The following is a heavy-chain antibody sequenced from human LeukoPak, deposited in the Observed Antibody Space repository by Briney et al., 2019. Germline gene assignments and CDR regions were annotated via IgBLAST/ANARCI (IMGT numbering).Heavy chain of an antibody. V-gene: IGHV4-34*01. CDR2: INHSGST. CDR3: ARDLYGMDV. Sequence: PSETLSLTCAVYGGSFSGYYWSWIRQPPGKGLEWIGEINHSGSTNYNPSLKSRVTISVDTSKNQFSLKLSSVTAADTAVCYCARDLYGMDVWGQGTTVTVSS. CDR1: GGSFSGYY. J-gene: IGHJ6*02.